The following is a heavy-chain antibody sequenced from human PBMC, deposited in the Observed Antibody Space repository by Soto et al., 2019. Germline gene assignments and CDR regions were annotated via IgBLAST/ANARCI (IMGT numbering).Heavy chain of an antibody. J-gene: IGHJ4*02. Sequence: SVKVSCKASGGTFSSYAISWVRQAPGQGLEWMGGIIPIFGTANYAQKFQGRVTITADESTSTAYMELSSLRSEDTAVYYCARQEVSYDSSGYNFDYWGQGTLGTVSS. CDR1: GGTFSSYA. V-gene: IGHV1-69*13. CDR3: ARQEVSYDSSGYNFDY. CDR2: IIPIFGTA. D-gene: IGHD3-22*01.